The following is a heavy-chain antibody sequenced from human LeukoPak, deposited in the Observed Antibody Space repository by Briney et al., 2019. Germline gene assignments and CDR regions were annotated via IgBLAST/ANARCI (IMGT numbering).Heavy chain of an antibody. J-gene: IGHJ4*02. V-gene: IGHV4-39*01. Sequence: PSETLSLTCTVAGVSISSSSYYWGWLRQPPGKGLEWIGSIYYSGSTYYNPSLKSRVTISVDTSKNQFSLKLSSVAAADTAVYYCARHEVADDSLFDYWGQGTLVTVSS. CDR2: IYYSGST. CDR3: ARHEVADDSLFDY. CDR1: GVSISSSSYY. D-gene: IGHD3-22*01.